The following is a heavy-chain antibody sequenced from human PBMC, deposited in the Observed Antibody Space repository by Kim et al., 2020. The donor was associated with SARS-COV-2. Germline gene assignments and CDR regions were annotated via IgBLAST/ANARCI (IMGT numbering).Heavy chain of an antibody. CDR3: ALYGSGSYLTFDY. CDR1: GGSISSGDYY. D-gene: IGHD3-10*01. J-gene: IGHJ4*02. Sequence: SETLSLTCTVSGGSISSGDYYWSWIRQPPGKGLEWIGYIYYSGSTYYNPSLKSRVTISVDTSKNQFSLKLSSVTAADTAVYYCALYGSGSYLTFDYWGQGTLVTVSS. V-gene: IGHV4-30-4*01. CDR2: IYYSGST.